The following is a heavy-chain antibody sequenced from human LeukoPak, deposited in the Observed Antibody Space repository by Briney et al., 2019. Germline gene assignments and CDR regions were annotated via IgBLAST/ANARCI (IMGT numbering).Heavy chain of an antibody. D-gene: IGHD5-12*01. J-gene: IGHJ6*03. CDR2: ISYDGSNK. CDR1: GSTFSSYG. CDR3: AKDAYSGYEAYYYYMDV. Sequence: GGSLRLSCAASGSTFSSYGMHWVRQAPGKGLEWVAVISYDGSNKYYADSVKGRFTISRDNSKNTLYLQMNSLRAEDTALYYCAKDAYSGYEAYYYYMDVWGKGTTVTVSS. V-gene: IGHV3-30*18.